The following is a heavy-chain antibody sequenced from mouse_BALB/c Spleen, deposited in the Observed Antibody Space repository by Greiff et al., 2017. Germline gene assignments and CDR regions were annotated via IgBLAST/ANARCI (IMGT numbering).Heavy chain of an antibody. CDR1: GFTFSSYG. V-gene: IGHV5-6*01. CDR3: ARLERENWYFDV. Sequence: EVMLVESGGDLVKPGGSLKLSCAASGFTFSSYGMSWVRQTPDKRLEWVATISSGGSYTYYPDSVKGRFTISRDNAKNTLYLQMSSLKSEDTAMYYCARLERENWYFDVWGAGTTVTVSS. CDR2: ISSGGSYT. J-gene: IGHJ1*01.